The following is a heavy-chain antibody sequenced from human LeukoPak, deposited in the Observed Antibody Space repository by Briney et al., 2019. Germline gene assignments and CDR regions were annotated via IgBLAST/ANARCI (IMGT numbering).Heavy chain of an antibody. CDR2: ISYDGSNK. D-gene: IGHD3-10*01. Sequence: GRSLRLSCAASGFTFSSYGMHWVRQAPGKGLEWVAVISYDGSNKYYADSVKGRFTISRDNSKNTLYLQMNSLRAEDTAVYYCAKDNAYYYADYWGQGTLVTVSS. V-gene: IGHV3-30*18. CDR3: AKDNAYYYADY. CDR1: GFTFSSYG. J-gene: IGHJ4*02.